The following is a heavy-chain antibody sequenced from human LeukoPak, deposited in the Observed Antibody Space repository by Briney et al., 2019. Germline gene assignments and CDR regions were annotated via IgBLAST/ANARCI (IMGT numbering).Heavy chain of an antibody. V-gene: IGHV4-4*07. CDR2: IYTSGST. D-gene: IGHD4-17*01. Sequence: PSETLSLTCIVSGYSISSGYYWGWIRQPAGKELEWIGRIYTSGSTNYNPSLKSRVTMSVDTSKNQFSLKLSSVTAADTAVYYCARDPVIRGYGDYGAFDIWGQGTMVTVSS. CDR3: ARDPVIRGYGDYGAFDI. J-gene: IGHJ3*02. CDR1: GYSISSGYY.